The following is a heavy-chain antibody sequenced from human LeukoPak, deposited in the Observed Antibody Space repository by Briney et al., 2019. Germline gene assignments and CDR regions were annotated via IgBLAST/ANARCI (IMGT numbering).Heavy chain of an antibody. CDR1: GFTFSSYG. CDR2: ISDTGAST. CDR3: ATGAYFEY. Sequence: GGSLRLSCAASGFTFSSYGMSCVRQAPGKGLEWVSTISDTGASTYYADSVKDRFTISRDNSKNTLYLQMSGLRAEDTAIYYCATGAYFEYWGQGALVTVSS. J-gene: IGHJ4*02. V-gene: IGHV3-23*01.